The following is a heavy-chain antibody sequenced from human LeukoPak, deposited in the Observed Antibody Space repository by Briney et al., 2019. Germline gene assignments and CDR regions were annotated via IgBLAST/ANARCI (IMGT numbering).Heavy chain of an antibody. D-gene: IGHD3-22*01. Sequence: SETLSLTCTVSGGSISSGGYYWSWIRQHPGKGLEWNGYIYYSGSTYYNPSLKSRVTISVDTSKNQFSLKLSSVTAADTAVYYCARDVMYYYDSGVSGFDPWGQGTLVTVSS. V-gene: IGHV4-31*03. CDR1: GGSISSGGYY. CDR3: ARDVMYYYDSGVSGFDP. J-gene: IGHJ5*02. CDR2: IYYSGST.